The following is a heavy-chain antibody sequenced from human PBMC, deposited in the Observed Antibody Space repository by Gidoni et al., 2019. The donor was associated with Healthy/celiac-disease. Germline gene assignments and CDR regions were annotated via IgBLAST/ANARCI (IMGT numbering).Heavy chain of an antibody. CDR1: GFTFGDFA. CDR3: TRDPRDCSSTSCLNWFDP. V-gene: IGHV3-49*05. CDR2: IRSKASGGTT. D-gene: IGHD2-2*01. J-gene: IGHJ5*02. Sequence: EVQLVESGGGLVRPGRSLSLPCTASGFTFGDFAISWFRQAPGKGLAWVGFIRSKASGGTTEYAASVKGRFNISRDDSKSIAYLQMNSLKTEDTAVYYCTRDPRDCSSTSCLNWFDPWGQGTLVTVSS.